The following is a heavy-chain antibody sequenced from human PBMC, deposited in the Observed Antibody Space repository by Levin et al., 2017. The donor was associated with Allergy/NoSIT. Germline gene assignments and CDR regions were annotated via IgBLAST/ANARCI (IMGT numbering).Heavy chain of an antibody. Sequence: ASVKVSCAASGFTVGSNHMSWVRQAPGMGLDWVSVIYAGGGTYYVDSVKGRFTISRDDSKNTLYPQMGSLRAEDTAVDYCARLNSYFGGSGAQCDYWGQGTLVTVSS. J-gene: IGHJ4*02. CDR3: ARLNSYFGGSGAQCDY. CDR2: IYAGGGT. D-gene: IGHD2-15*01. CDR1: GFTVGSNH. V-gene: IGHV3-53*01.